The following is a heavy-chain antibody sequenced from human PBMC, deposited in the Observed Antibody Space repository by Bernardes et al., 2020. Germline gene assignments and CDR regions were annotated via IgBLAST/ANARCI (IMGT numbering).Heavy chain of an antibody. J-gene: IGHJ4*02. Sequence: GGSLRLSCAASGFTFSSYSMNWVRQAPGKGLEWVSSISSSSSYIYYADSVKGRFTISRDNAKNSLYLQMNSLRAEDTVVYYCATSDDGDPLYFGYWGQGTLVTVSS. D-gene: IGHD4-17*01. CDR2: ISSSSSYI. CDR3: ATSDDGDPLYFGY. CDR1: GFTFSSYS. V-gene: IGHV3-21*01.